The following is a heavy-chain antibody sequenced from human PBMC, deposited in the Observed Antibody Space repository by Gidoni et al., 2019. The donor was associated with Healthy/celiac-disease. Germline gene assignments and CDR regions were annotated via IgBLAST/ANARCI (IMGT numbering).Heavy chain of an antibody. D-gene: IGHD4-17*01. CDR3: ARSRLRWYQREGYFQH. Sequence: QVQLHQWGAGLLKPSETLSLTCAVSGGSFSGYYWSWIRQPPGKGLEWIGEINHSGSTNYNPSLKSRVTISVDTSKNQFSLKLSSVTAADTAGYYWARSRLRWYQREGYFQHWGQGTLVTVSS. J-gene: IGHJ1*01. V-gene: IGHV4-34*01. CDR2: INHSGST. CDR1: GGSFSGYY.